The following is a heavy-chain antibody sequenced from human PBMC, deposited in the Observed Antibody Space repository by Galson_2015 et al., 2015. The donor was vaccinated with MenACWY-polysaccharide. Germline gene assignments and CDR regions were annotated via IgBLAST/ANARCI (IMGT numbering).Heavy chain of an antibody. CDR2: IKSDGSST. CDR1: GFTFSTYW. V-gene: IGHV3-74*01. Sequence: SLRLSCAASGFTFSTYWMHWVRQAPGKGLVWVSRIKSDGSSTNYADSVKGRFTISRDNAKNTLYLQMNSLRAEDTALYYCARGYSAYAWGQGTLVTVPP. CDR3: ARGYSAYA. D-gene: IGHD5-12*01. J-gene: IGHJ5*02.